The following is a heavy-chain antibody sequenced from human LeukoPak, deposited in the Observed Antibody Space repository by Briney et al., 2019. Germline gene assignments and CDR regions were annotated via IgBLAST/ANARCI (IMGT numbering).Heavy chain of an antibody. CDR3: ARRYCSSTSCTSGAFDI. V-gene: IGHV1-18*01. CDR2: ISAYNGNT. D-gene: IGHD2-2*01. J-gene: IGHJ3*02. CDR1: GYTFTSYG. Sequence: ASVKVSCKASGYTFTSYGISWVRQAPGQGLEWMGWISAYNGNTNYAQKLQGRVTMTTDTSTSTAYMELRSLRSDDTAVYYCARRYCSSTSCTSGAFDIWGQGTMVTASS.